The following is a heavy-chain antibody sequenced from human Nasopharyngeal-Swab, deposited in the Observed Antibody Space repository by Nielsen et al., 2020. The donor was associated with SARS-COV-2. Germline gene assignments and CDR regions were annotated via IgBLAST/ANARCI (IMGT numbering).Heavy chain of an antibody. CDR1: GFTFSDYY. CDR2: ISSSGSTI. D-gene: IGHD5-24*01. CDR3: ARETPTWGYRIDF. Sequence: GGSLRLSCAASGFTFSDYYMSWTRQAPGKGLEWVSYISSSGSTIYYADPVKGRFTISRDNAKKSLYLQMNSLRVEDTAVYYCARETPTWGYRIDFWGQGTLVTVSS. V-gene: IGHV3-11*04. J-gene: IGHJ4*02.